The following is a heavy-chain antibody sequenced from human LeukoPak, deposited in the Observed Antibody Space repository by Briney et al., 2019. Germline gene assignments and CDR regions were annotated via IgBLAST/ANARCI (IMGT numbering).Heavy chain of an antibody. CDR1: GYTFTDYA. V-gene: IGHV1-18*01. CDR2: ISAYNGNT. D-gene: IGHD3-22*01. CDR3: ARGNPPQRYYDSSGYPQDAFDI. Sequence: ASVKVSCKASGYTFTDYAMNWVRQAPGQGLEWMGWISAYNGNTNYAQKLQGRVTMTTDTSTSTAYMELRSLRSDDTAVYYCARGNPPQRYYDSSGYPQDAFDIWGQGTMVTVSS. J-gene: IGHJ3*02.